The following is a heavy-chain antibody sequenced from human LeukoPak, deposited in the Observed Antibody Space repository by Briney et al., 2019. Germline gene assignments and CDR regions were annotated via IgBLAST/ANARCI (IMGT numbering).Heavy chain of an antibody. V-gene: IGHV4-4*07. Sequence: SETLSLTCTVSGVSISSYYWSWIRQPAGKGLEWIGRIYTSGSTNYNPSLKSRVTISVDTSKNQFSLKLSSVTAADTAMYCCARHKAEEWELLPIVSVWFDPWGQGTLVTVSS. J-gene: IGHJ5*02. CDR2: IYTSGST. CDR1: GVSISSYY. CDR3: ARHKAEEWELLPIVSVWFDP. D-gene: IGHD1-26*01.